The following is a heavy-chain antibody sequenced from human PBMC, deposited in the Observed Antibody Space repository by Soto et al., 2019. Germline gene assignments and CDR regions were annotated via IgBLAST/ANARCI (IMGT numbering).Heavy chain of an antibody. D-gene: IGHD3-9*01. CDR1: GGSISSYY. J-gene: IGHJ4*02. Sequence: QMQLQESGPGLVKPSETLSLTCTVSGGSISSYYWSWIRQPPGKGLEWIGYIYYSGSTNYNPSLKSRVTISVDTSKNQFSLKLSSVTAADTAVYYCAGGDILTGYYSGVDYWGQGTLVTVSS. CDR2: IYYSGST. V-gene: IGHV4-59*01. CDR3: AGGDILTGYYSGVDY.